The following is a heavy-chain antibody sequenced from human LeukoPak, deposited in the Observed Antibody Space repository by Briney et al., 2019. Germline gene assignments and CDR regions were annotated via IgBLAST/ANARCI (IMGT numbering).Heavy chain of an antibody. CDR2: IYYSGNT. J-gene: IGHJ4*02. CDR1: GGSINSYY. CDR3: ARHYYDSSGYFDY. V-gene: IGHV4-59*08. Sequence: KTSETLSLTCTVSGGSINSYYCSWIRQPPGKGLEWIGYIYYSGNTNYNPSLKSRVTISVDTSKNQFSLKLRSVTAADTAVYYCARHYYDSSGYFDYWGQGTLVTVS. D-gene: IGHD3-22*01.